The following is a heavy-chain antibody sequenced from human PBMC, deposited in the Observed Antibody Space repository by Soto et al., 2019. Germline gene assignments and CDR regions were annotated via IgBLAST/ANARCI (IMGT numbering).Heavy chain of an antibody. V-gene: IGHV5-51*01. J-gene: IGHJ4*02. Sequence: GESLKISCKGSGYSFTSYWIGWVRQMPGKGLEWMGIIYPGDSDTRYSPSFQGQVTISADKSISTAYLQWSSLKASDTAMYYCARQVVVPAARAYYFDYWGQGTLVTVSS. CDR3: ARQVVVPAARAYYFDY. CDR1: GYSFTSYW. D-gene: IGHD2-2*01. CDR2: IYPGDSDT.